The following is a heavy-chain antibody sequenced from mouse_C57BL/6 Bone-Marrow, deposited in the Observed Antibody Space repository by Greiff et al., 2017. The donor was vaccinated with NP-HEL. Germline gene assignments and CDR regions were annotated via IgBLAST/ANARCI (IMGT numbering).Heavy chain of an antibody. V-gene: IGHV1-5*01. J-gene: IGHJ4*01. CDR3: TRLYCGSSYAMDY. CDR2: IYPGNSDT. D-gene: IGHD1-1*01. Sequence: EVQRVESGTVLARPGASVKMSCKTSGYTFNSYWMHWVKQRPGQGLEWIGAIYPGNSDTSYNQKFKGKAKLTAVTSASTAYMELSSLTNEDSAVYYCTRLYCGSSYAMDYWGQGTSVTVSS. CDR1: GYTFNSYW.